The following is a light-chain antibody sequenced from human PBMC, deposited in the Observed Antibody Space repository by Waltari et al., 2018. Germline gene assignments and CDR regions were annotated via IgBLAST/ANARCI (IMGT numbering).Light chain of an antibody. CDR1: QGISNS. CDR2: GAS. CDR3: QQYYFTPYT. J-gene: IGKJ2*01. Sequence: VGYRVTITCRASQGISNSLSWYQQKPGKAPKLLLYGASRLESGVPPRFSGSVSGTDYTLTISSLQPDDFATYYCQQYYFTPYTFGQGTKLDIK. V-gene: IGKV1-NL1*01.